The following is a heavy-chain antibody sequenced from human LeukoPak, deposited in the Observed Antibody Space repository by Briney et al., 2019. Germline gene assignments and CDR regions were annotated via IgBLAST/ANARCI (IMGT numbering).Heavy chain of an antibody. J-gene: IGHJ3*02. CDR2: ISGSGDST. D-gene: IGHD1-26*01. CDR1: GFTFSSYA. V-gene: IGHV3-23*01. CDR3: EAWVRATGLDI. Sequence: GGSLRLSCAASGFTFSSYAMSWVRQAPGKGLEWVSAISGSGDSTYYADSVKGRFTISRDNSKNTLYLQMNSLRAEDTAVYYCEAWVRATGLDIWGQGTMVTVSS.